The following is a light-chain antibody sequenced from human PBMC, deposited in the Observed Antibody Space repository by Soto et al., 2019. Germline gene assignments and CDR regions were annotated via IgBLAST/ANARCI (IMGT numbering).Light chain of an antibody. J-gene: IGLJ2*01. CDR1: SSDVGSYDL. CDR3: SSYAGGSTYVV. Sequence: QSVLTQPASVSGSPGQSITISCTGTSSDVGSYDLVSWYQQHPDKAPKLMIYEVSKRPSGVSNRFSGSKSGNTASLTISGLRAEDESDYYCSSYAGGSTYVVFGGGTKLTVL. CDR2: EVS. V-gene: IGLV2-23*02.